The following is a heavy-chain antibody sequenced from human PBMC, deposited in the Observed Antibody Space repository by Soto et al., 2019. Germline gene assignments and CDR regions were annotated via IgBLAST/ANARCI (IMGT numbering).Heavy chain of an antibody. D-gene: IGHD7-27*01. Sequence: QVHLVQSGAEVRKPGASVKVSCKASGYTFSSYAMHWVRQAPGQRLEWMGWINAGYGNTKSSQKFQVTVTISRDTSASTAYMELTSLRSEDTAVYYCARDTGDGTFDFWGQGTLVTVAS. CDR2: INAGYGNT. CDR3: ARDTGDGTFDF. V-gene: IGHV1-3*01. CDR1: GYTFSSYA. J-gene: IGHJ4*02.